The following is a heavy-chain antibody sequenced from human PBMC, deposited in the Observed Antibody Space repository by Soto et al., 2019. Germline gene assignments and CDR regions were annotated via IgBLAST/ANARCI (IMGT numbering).Heavy chain of an antibody. CDR2: IRSKAYGGTT. V-gene: IGHV3-49*03. Sequence: EVQLVESGGGLVQPGRSLRLSCTASGFTFGDYAMSWFRQAPGKGLEWVGFIRSKAYGGTTEYAASVKGRFTISRDDSKSIAYLQMNSLKTEDTAVYYCTRGSSSWYKKFVPFDYWGQGTLVTVSS. CDR1: GFTFGDYA. CDR3: TRGSSSWYKKFVPFDY. D-gene: IGHD6-13*01. J-gene: IGHJ4*02.